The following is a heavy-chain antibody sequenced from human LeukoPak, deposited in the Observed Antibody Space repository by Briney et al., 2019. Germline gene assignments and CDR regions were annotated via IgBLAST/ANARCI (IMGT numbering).Heavy chain of an antibody. CDR1: GFTFSRNA. Sequence: PGGSLRLSCAASGFTFSRNAMTWVRQAPGKGLEWVSSITGSGTTTYYADSVKGRFTTSRDNSNNTLSLQMNSLRAEDTAVYYCANIATVTPGHWGQGTLVIVSS. CDR2: ITGSGTTT. D-gene: IGHD4-17*01. J-gene: IGHJ4*02. V-gene: IGHV3-23*01. CDR3: ANIATVTPGH.